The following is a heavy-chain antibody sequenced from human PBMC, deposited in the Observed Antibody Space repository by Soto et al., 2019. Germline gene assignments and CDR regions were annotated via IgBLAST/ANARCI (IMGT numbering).Heavy chain of an antibody. CDR3: ARVVSSAYYGTGYYYYSCMDV. Sequence: ESLKISCKGSGYSFTSYWIAWVRQMPGKGLEWMGIIFPGDSDTRYSPSFQGQVTISADKSISTAYLQWSSLKASDTAMYYCARVVSSAYYGTGYYYYSCMDVWGQGTTVTVS. CDR2: IFPGDSDT. D-gene: IGHD3-22*01. J-gene: IGHJ6*02. V-gene: IGHV5-51*01. CDR1: GYSFTSYW.